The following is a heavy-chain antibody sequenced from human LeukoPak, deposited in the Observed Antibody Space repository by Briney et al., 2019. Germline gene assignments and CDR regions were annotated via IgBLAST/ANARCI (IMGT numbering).Heavy chain of an antibody. J-gene: IGHJ6*02. CDR1: GFTFSNFA. D-gene: IGHD3-16*01. Sequence: GGSLRLSCAASGFTFSNFAMHWVRQAPGKGLEWVAVISYDGDNECYADSVKGQFTISRDNSKDRLYLQMNSLRPEDTAMYYCARVRGGRSWYYYGMDVWGRGTTVTVSS. CDR2: ISYDGDNE. V-gene: IGHV3-30-3*01. CDR3: ARVRGGRSWYYYGMDV.